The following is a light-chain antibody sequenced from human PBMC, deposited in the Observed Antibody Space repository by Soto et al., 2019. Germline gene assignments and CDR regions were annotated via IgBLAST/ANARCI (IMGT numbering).Light chain of an antibody. CDR1: HNINNL. CDR3: QQYNNYEWT. CDR2: RAS. V-gene: IGKV1-5*03. J-gene: IGKJ1*01. Sequence: DIQMTQSPSTLSASVGDRVTIDCRASHNINNLLAWYLQKPGEAPKLLIFRASNLYSGVPPRFSGSGSGTQFTLTINGLQPDDFATYYCQQYNNYEWTFGQATKVEVK.